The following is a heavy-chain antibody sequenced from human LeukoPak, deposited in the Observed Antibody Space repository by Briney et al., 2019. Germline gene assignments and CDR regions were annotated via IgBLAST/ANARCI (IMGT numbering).Heavy chain of an antibody. CDR2: INTNTGNP. CDR3: GRDPRLGIRGYTYGYIEY. V-gene: IGHV7-4-1*02. D-gene: IGHD5-18*01. CDR1: GYTFSSYT. J-gene: IGHJ4*02. Sequence: GASVKVSCKTSGYTFSSYTITWVRQAPGQGLQWMGWINTNTGNPTYAQGFTGRYVFSLDTSVSTAYLQISGLPADDTAVYFCGRDPRLGIRGYTYGYIEYWGQGTLVTVSS.